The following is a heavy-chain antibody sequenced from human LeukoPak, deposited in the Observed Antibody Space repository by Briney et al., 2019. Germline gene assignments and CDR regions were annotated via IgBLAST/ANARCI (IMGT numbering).Heavy chain of an antibody. CDR3: AKDEIVYCSTTLCPGGQ. CDR1: GSSFSSFG. CDR2: ISDDGSRK. Sequence: GGSLRLSCAGSGSSFSSFGMHWFRQAPGKGMEWVALISDDGSRKYYADSVKGRFTISRDNSKNTLYLQMNSLRPGDTAVYYCAKDEIVYCSTTLCPGGQWGQETPVIVSS. V-gene: IGHV3-30*18. J-gene: IGHJ4*02. D-gene: IGHD2-2*01.